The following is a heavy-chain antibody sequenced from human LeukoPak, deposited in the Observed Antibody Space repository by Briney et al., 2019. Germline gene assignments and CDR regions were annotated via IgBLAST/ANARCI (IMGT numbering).Heavy chain of an antibody. Sequence: GGSLRLSCAASGFTFDDYAMHWVRQAPGKGLEWVSGISWNSGSIGYADSVKGRFTISRDNAKNSLYPQMNSLRAEDTALYYCAKDSGSGYYDSSGYYYGFDYWGQGTLVTVSS. CDR1: GFTFDDYA. J-gene: IGHJ4*02. CDR2: ISWNSGSI. D-gene: IGHD3-22*01. CDR3: AKDSGSGYYDSSGYYYGFDY. V-gene: IGHV3-9*01.